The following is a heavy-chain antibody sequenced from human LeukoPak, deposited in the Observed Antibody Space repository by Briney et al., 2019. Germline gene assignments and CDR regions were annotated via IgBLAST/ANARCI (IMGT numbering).Heavy chain of an antibody. CDR2: IVPIFGTA. D-gene: IGHD2-2*01. CDR3: ARGIYEDIVVVPAAMQAYYYYYMDV. CDR1: GATFTSYA. J-gene: IGHJ6*03. V-gene: IGHV1-69*05. Sequence: SVKLSCKASGATFTSYAISWVRQAPGPGLGWMGGIVPIFGTATYAKKSQGGVTITTDESTSTAYMELSSLRSEDTAVYYCARGIYEDIVVVPAAMQAYYYYYMDVWGKGTTV.